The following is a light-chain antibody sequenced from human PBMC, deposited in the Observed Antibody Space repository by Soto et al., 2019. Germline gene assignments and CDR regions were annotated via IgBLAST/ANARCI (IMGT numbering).Light chain of an antibody. CDR1: SSDVGGYNY. CDR3: SSYTSSSLYV. J-gene: IGLJ1*01. CDR2: DVS. V-gene: IGLV2-14*01. Sequence: QSALTQPASVSGSPGQPITISCTGTSSDVGGYNYVSWYQQHPGKAPKLMIYDVSNRPSGVSNRFSGSKSGNTASLTISGLQAEYEADYYCSSYTSSSLYVFGTGTKVTVL.